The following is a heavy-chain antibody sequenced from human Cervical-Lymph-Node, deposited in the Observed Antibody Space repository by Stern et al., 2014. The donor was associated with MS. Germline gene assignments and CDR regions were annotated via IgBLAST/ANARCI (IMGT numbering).Heavy chain of an antibody. J-gene: IGHJ3*02. CDR3: AREGYSSSYDAFDI. V-gene: IGHV4-4*02. CDR1: GGSISSSNW. D-gene: IGHD6-6*01. Sequence: QLQLQESGPGLVKPSGTLSLTCAVSGGSISSSNWWSWVRQPPGKGLEWIGDIYHRGSTNYNPSPKSRVTISVDKSQHQFSLKLSSVTAADTAVYYCAREGYSSSYDAFDIWGQGTMVTVSS. CDR2: IYHRGST.